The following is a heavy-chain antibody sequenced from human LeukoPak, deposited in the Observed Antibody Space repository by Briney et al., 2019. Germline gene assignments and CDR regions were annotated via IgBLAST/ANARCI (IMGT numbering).Heavy chain of an antibody. V-gene: IGHV3-30*18. Sequence: GGSLRLSCAASGFTFSSYGMHWVRQAPGKGLEWVAVISYDGSNKYYADSVKGRFTISRDNSKNTLYLQMNSLRAEDTAVYYCAKDLVGCSWYYFQHWGQGTLVTVSS. D-gene: IGHD6-13*01. CDR2: ISYDGSNK. J-gene: IGHJ1*01. CDR1: GFTFSSYG. CDR3: AKDLVGCSWYYFQH.